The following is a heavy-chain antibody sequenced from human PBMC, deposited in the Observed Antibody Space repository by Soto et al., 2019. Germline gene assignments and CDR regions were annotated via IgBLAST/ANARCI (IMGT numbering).Heavy chain of an antibody. V-gene: IGHV3-74*01. J-gene: IGHJ4*02. CDR2: ISSDGSST. CDR1: GFTISSCW. D-gene: IGHD6-19*01. Sequence: GGSLRLSCAASGFTISSCWMHWVRQAPGKGLVWVSHISSDGSSTNYADSVKGRFTISRDNAKNTLYLQMNNLRAEDTAVYYCASLYSSSCARDYWGQGTLVTVSS. CDR3: ASLYSSSCARDY.